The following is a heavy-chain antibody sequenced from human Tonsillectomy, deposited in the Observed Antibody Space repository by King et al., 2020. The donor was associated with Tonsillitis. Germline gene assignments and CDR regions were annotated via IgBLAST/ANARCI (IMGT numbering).Heavy chain of an antibody. Sequence: VQLVESGGGVVQPGRSLRLSCAASGFTFSTYAMHWVRQAPGKGLEWVAVIWYDGSNKYYADSVKGRFTLSRDNSKNTLDLQMNSLRAEDTAVYYCAGDQGGLGHDAFDIGGQGTMVTVSS. CDR2: IWYDGSNK. D-gene: IGHD3/OR15-3a*01. CDR3: AGDQGGLGHDAFDI. V-gene: IGHV3-33*08. CDR1: GFTFSTYA. J-gene: IGHJ3*02.